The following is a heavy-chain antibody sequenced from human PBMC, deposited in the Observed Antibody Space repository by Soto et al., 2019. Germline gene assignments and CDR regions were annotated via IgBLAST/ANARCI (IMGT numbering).Heavy chain of an antibody. CDR3: ARPKSNIKDAFDI. V-gene: IGHV3-21*01. J-gene: IGHJ3*02. CDR2: ISSSSSYI. Sequence: GGSLRLSCAASGFTFSSYSMNWVRQAPGKGLEWVSSISSSSSYIYYADSVKGRFTISRDNAKNSLYLQMNSLRAEDTAVYYCARPKSNIKDAFDIRGQRTMVTVSS. CDR1: GFTFSSYS.